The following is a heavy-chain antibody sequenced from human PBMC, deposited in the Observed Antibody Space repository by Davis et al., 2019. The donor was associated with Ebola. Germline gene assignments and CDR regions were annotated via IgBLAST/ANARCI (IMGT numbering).Heavy chain of an antibody. D-gene: IGHD4-23*01. Sequence: GESLKISCAASGFTFSSYGMNWVRQAPGKGLEWVSSISSSSSYIYYADSVKGRFTISRDNAKNSLYLQMNSLRAEDTAAYYCARDLNSYYYYYGMDVWGQGTTVTVSS. CDR2: ISSSSSYI. CDR3: ARDLNSYYYYYGMDV. CDR1: GFTFSSYG. V-gene: IGHV3-21*01. J-gene: IGHJ6*02.